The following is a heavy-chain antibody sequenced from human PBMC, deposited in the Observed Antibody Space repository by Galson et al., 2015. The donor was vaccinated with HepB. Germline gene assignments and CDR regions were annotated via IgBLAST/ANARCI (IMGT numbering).Heavy chain of an antibody. CDR1: GYTFTNYY. CDR2: INPSGGST. J-gene: IGHJ4*02. V-gene: IGHV1-46*01. D-gene: IGHD2/OR15-2a*01. Sequence: SVKVSCKASGYTFTNYYMHWVRQAPGQGLEWMGTINPSGGSTSYAQKFQGRVTMTRDTSTSTVYMELSSLTFEDTAVYYCARGPYQEYPGDYWGQGILVTVSS. CDR3: ARGPYQEYPGDY.